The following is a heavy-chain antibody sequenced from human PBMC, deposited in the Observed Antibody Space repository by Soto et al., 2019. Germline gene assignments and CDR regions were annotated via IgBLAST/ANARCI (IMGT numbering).Heavy chain of an antibody. CDR2: ISGDSRIT. D-gene: IGHD4-17*01. CDR1: GFTFRTYG. Sequence: EVQLVESGGGLVQPGGTLRLSCAASGFTFRTYGMNWVRQAPGKGLEWISYISGDSRITYYADSVKGRFTISRDYADNSLLLQMYSLRAEHTALYYCAGDLKNCGDTLQGFDSWGQGTLVTVSS. V-gene: IGHV3-48*01. J-gene: IGHJ4*02. CDR3: AGDLKNCGDTLQGFDS.